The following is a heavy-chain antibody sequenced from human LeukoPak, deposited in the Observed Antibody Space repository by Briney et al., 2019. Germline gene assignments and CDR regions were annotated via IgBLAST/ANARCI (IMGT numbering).Heavy chain of an antibody. J-gene: IGHJ4*02. CDR1: GFIFSDYY. CDR2: ISSGGSTI. D-gene: IGHD3-16*01. Sequence: PGGSLRLSCAASGFIFSDYYMSWIRQAPGKGLEWVSYISSGGSTIYYADSVKGRFTISRDNAKNTLYLQMNSLRDEDTAVFYCARSRYDYIWGIDYWGQGTLVTISS. CDR3: ARSRYDYIWGIDY. V-gene: IGHV3-11*04.